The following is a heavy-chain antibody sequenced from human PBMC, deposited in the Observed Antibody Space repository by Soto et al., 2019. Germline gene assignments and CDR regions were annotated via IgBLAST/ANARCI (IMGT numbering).Heavy chain of an antibody. CDR1: GGSISSSSYY. CDR2: IYYSGST. D-gene: IGHD3-3*01. CDR3: ARQGRYDFWSGSPNWFDP. J-gene: IGHJ5*02. Sequence: PSETLSLTCTVSGGSISSSSYYWGWIRQPPGKGLEWIGSIYYSGSTYYNPSLKSPVTISVDTSKNQFSLKLSSVTAADTAVYYCARQGRYDFWSGSPNWFDPWGQGTLVTVSS. V-gene: IGHV4-39*01.